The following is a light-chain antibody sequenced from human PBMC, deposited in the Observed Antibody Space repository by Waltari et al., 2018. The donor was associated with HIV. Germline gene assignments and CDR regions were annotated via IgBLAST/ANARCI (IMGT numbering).Light chain of an antibody. Sequence: ETVLTQSPGTLSLSPGESATLSCRASPSVSSDYLAWYQQKPGQAPRLLIYGASSRATGIPDRFSGSGSGTDFTLTIRRLEPEDFAVYYCLQHSSSPRTFGQGTKVEIK. CDR3: LQHSSSPRT. CDR1: PSVSSDY. V-gene: IGKV3-20*01. J-gene: IGKJ1*01. CDR2: GAS.